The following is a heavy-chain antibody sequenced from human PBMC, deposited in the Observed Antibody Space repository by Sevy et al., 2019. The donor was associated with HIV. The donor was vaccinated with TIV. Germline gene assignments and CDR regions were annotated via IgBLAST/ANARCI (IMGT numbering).Heavy chain of an antibody. D-gene: IGHD3-10*01. J-gene: IGHJ4*02. V-gene: IGHV1-58*01. CDR3: AVTYGSGSYYRDY. Sequence: ASVKVSCKASGFTFTSSAVQWMRQARGQRLEWIGWIVVGSGNTNYAQKFQERVTITRDMSTSTAYMELSSLRSEDTAVYYCAVTYGSGSYYRDYWGQGTLVTVSS. CDR1: GFTFTSSA. CDR2: IVVGSGNT.